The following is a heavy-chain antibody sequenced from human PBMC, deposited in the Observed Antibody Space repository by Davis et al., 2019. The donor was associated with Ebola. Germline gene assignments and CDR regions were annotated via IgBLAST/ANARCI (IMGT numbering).Heavy chain of an antibody. CDR3: ARGKTAAGDFDC. D-gene: IGHD6-13*01. Sequence: ASVKVSCKASGYTFTSYGISWVRQAPGQGLEWMGWISAYNGNTNYAQKLQGRVTMTTDTSTSTAYMELTSLRSEDTAVYYCARGKTAAGDFDCWGQGTLVTVSS. J-gene: IGHJ4*02. CDR1: GYTFTSYG. CDR2: ISAYNGNT. V-gene: IGHV1-18*04.